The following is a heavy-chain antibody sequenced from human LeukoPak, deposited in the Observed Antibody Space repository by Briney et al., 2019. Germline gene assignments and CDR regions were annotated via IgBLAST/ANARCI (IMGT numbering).Heavy chain of an antibody. CDR2: INHSGST. D-gene: IGHD6-19*01. CDR3: ASSMAVAGTDYFDY. V-gene: IGHV4-34*01. CDR1: GGSFSGYY. J-gene: IGHJ4*02. Sequence: SETPSLTCAVYGGSFSGYYWSWVRQPPGKGLEWIGEINHSGSTNYNPSLKSRVTISVDTSKNQFSLKLSSVTAADTAVYYCASSMAVAGTDYFDYWGQGTLVTVSS.